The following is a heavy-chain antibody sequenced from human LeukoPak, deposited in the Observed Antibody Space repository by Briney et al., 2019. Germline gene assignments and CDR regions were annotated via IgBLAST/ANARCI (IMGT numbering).Heavy chain of an antibody. CDR2: IYSGGST. CDR1: GFTVSNNY. CDR3: ARDARDCSGGSCYAFDI. J-gene: IGHJ3*02. V-gene: IGHV3-66*01. Sequence: PGGSLRLSCAASGFTVSNNYMSWVRQAPGKGLEWVSVIYSGGSTYYADSVKGRFTISRDNSKNTLYLQMNSLRAEDTAVYYCARDARDCSGGSCYAFDIWGQGTKVTVSS. D-gene: IGHD2-15*01.